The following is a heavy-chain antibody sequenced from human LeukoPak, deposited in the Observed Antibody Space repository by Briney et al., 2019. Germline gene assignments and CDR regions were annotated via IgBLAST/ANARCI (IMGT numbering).Heavy chain of an antibody. V-gene: IGHV3-9*01. CDR1: GFTFEDYA. CDR3: TKDIVPLVSGSYYYYYCMDA. J-gene: IGHJ6*02. Sequence: GGSLRLSWAASGFTFEDYAMHWVRQAPGKGLEWVSGINWDSGNIGYADSVEGRFPISRANPKHSLYLQINSLRLEDTALYFCTKDIVPLVSGSYYYYYCMDAWGQGTPVRVPS. CDR2: INWDSGNI. D-gene: IGHD1-26*01.